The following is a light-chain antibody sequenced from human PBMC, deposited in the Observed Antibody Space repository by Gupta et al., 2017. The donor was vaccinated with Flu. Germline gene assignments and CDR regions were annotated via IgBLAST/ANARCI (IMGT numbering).Light chain of an antibody. V-gene: IGKV3-15*01. CDR3: QQYYNRPPLT. CDR1: QSISSN. CDR2: GAS. Sequence: EVVLTQSPVTLSLSPGERATLSCRASQSISSNLAWYQQKPGQAPRLVVYGASTRAAGIPPRFSGSGSVTEFTLTISSLQSEDFAVYYCQQYYNRPPLTFGGGTTVEV. J-gene: IGKJ4*01.